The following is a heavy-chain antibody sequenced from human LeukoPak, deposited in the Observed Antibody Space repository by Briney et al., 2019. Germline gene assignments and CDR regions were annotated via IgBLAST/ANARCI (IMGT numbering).Heavy chain of an antibody. V-gene: IGHV3-11*03. CDR2: ISSSSSNT. CDR3: ARSVDSWSRMDV. Sequence: PGGSLRLSCAASGFTFSDYYMTWIRQAPGKGLEWVSFISSSSSNTKYADSVKGRFTISRDNAKSSLYLQMNSLRAEDAAVYYCARSVDSWSRMDVWGQGTRVTVSS. J-gene: IGHJ6*02. D-gene: IGHD4-11*01. CDR1: GFTFSDYY.